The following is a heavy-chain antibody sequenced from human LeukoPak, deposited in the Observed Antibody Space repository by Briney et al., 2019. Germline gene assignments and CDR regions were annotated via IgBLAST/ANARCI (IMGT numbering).Heavy chain of an antibody. CDR3: ARDIAVRNWFDP. D-gene: IGHD6-19*01. CDR1: GYTPTGSN. Sequence: GASVKVSCKPPGYTPTGSNMHWVRQAPRQRLERMGWNNPNSGGTNYAQKFQGRVTMTRDTSISTAYMELSRLRSDDTAVYYCARDIAVRNWFDPWGQGTLVTVSS. J-gene: IGHJ5*02. CDR2: NNPNSGGT. V-gene: IGHV1-2*02.